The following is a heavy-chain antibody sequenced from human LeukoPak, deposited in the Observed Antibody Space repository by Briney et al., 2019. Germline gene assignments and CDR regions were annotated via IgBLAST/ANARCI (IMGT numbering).Heavy chain of an antibody. CDR3: ARARWTSTTTTYYLDH. CDR1: GYTFTSYA. J-gene: IGHJ4*02. V-gene: IGHV1-3*01. D-gene: IGHD4-17*01. Sequence: GASVKVSCKASGYTFTSYAIHWVRQAPGQRLEWMGWIDPGNGKTKYSQNFQGRVTITRDTSATTAYMDLSSLRSEDTAVYYCARARWTSTTTTYYLDHWGQGTLVTVSS. CDR2: IDPGNGKT.